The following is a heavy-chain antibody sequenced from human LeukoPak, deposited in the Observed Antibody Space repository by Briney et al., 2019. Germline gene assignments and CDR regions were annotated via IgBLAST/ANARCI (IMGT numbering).Heavy chain of an antibody. Sequence: PGGSLRLSCAASGFTVISDYMSCVRQAPGKGLEWVSVIYSGDTTYYADSVRGRFIISRDNSKNTLYLHMNDLRAEDTAVYYCARGSLIRDWGQGTLVTVSS. D-gene: IGHD3-16*01. J-gene: IGHJ4*02. CDR1: GFTVISDY. V-gene: IGHV3-66*01. CDR3: ARGSLIRD. CDR2: IYSGDTT.